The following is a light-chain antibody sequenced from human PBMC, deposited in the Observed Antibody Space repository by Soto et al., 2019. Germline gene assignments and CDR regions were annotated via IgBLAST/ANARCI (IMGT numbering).Light chain of an antibody. CDR2: SAS. Sequence: IPLTESPSSLSASVGDRVTITCQASRGISSYFAWYQQQPAKAPNLLLYSASTLQSGVPSTCSGSGGGPAFTLTISSLQSEDFAVYYCQQHHSWPPITFGQGTRLEI. V-gene: IGKV1-9*01. CDR3: QQHHSWPPIT. J-gene: IGKJ5*01. CDR1: RGISSY.